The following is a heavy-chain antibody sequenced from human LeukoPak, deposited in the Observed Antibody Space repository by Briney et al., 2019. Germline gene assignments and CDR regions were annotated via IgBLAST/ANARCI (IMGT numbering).Heavy chain of an antibody. Sequence: SVKVSCKASGYTFTSYAISWVRQAPGQGLEWMGGIIPIFGTANYAQKFQGRVTITTDESTSTAYTVLSSLRSEDTAVYYCARGGRVVPAAIDYYYYYMDVWGKGTTVTVSS. D-gene: IGHD2-2*01. CDR1: GYTFTSYA. V-gene: IGHV1-69*05. J-gene: IGHJ6*03. CDR3: ARGGRVVPAAIDYYYYYMDV. CDR2: IIPIFGTA.